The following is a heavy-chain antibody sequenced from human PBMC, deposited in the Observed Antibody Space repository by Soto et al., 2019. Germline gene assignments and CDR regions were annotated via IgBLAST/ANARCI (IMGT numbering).Heavy chain of an antibody. CDR2: IGVYNGKT. CDR3: SRPQNSTRASCYNHHRYGLDI. V-gene: IGHV1-18*04. Sequence: QEQLVQSGGEVKKPGASVRVSCKASGYTFTKYGITWVRQAPGQGLEWMGWIGVYNGKTNYARKLQGRVIMTADTSASTPSMELRGLRLGGTAVYYSSRPQNSTRASCYNHHRYGLDIWGQGTTVSVSS. D-gene: IGHD2-2*02. CDR1: GYTFTKYG. J-gene: IGHJ6*02.